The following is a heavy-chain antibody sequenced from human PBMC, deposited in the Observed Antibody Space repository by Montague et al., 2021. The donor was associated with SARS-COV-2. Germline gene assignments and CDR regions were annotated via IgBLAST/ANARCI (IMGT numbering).Heavy chain of an antibody. CDR2: IYYYGNT. V-gene: IGHV4-59*01. CDR3: AKEFGSRSLNPTY. J-gene: IGHJ4*02. CDR1: GDPIRNYF. D-gene: IGHD3-10*01. Sequence: SETLSLTCTVSGDPIRNYFWSWIRQPPGKGLEWIGYIYYYGNTXXXPSXKGRATISIDTSRNLFSLQLRSVTAADTAVYFCAKEFGSRSLNPTYWGQGVLVTVSS.